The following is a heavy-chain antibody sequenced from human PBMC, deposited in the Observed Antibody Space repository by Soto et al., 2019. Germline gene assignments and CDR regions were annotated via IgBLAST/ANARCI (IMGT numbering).Heavy chain of an antibody. V-gene: IGHV4-38-2*02. Sequence: SETLSRTCAVSGYSISSGYYWGWIRQPPEKGLEWIGSIYHSGSTYYNPSLKSRVTISVDTSKNQFSLKLSSVTAADTAVYYCSRDRGAAAGNGGWFDPWGQGTLVTVS. CDR3: SRDRGAAAGNGGWFDP. CDR2: IYHSGST. J-gene: IGHJ5*02. CDR1: GYSISSGYY. D-gene: IGHD6-13*01.